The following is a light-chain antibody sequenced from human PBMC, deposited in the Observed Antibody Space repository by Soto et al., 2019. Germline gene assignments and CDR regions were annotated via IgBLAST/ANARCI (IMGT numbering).Light chain of an antibody. J-gene: IGKJ1*01. V-gene: IGKV3-20*01. Sequence: EIVLTQSPGTLSLSPEERGTLSCRASQSLSSSYLAWYQQKPGQAPRLLIYDASNRATGIPDRFSGSGSGTDFTLTISRLEPEDFAVYYCQQYGSSPSTFGQGTKVEI. CDR3: QQYGSSPST. CDR2: DAS. CDR1: QSLSSSY.